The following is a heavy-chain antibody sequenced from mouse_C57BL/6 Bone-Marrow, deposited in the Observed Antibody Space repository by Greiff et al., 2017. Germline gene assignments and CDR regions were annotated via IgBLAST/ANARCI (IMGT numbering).Heavy chain of an antibody. CDR2: IYPGDGDT. CDR1: GYAFSSSW. CDR3: ARRGLLTAWFAY. Sequence: QVQLQQSGPELVKPGASVKISCKASGYAFSSSWMNWVKQRPGKGLEWIGRIYPGDGDTNYNGKFKGKDTLTADKSSSTAYMQLSSLTSEDSAVYFCARRGLLTAWFAYWGQGTLVTVSA. D-gene: IGHD2-3*01. J-gene: IGHJ3*01. V-gene: IGHV1-82*01.